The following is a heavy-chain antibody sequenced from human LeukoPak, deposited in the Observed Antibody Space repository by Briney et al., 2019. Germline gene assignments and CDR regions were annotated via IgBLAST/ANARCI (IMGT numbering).Heavy chain of an antibody. CDR3: ARDHGDFVQHD. D-gene: IGHD4-17*01. V-gene: IGHV4-39*01. CDR2: IYYNGIT. Sequence: SQTLSLTCTVSGDSISSGNFYWGWIRQPPGKELQWIGSIYYNGITHFNPSLESRVTISADTSTNEFSLKLRSVTAADTAMYYCARDHGDFVQHDWGQGTLVTVSS. J-gene: IGHJ4*02. CDR1: GDSISSGNFY.